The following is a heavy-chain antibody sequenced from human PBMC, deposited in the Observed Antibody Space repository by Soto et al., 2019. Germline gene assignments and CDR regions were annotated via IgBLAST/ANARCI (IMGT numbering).Heavy chain of an antibody. V-gene: IGHV3-30*18. CDR3: AKVSGRSSAPLVDY. CDR2: ISYDGSNK. CDR1: GFTFGSYG. D-gene: IGHD6-6*01. Sequence: PGGSLRLSCAASGFTFGSYGMHWVRQAPGKGLEWVAVISYDGSNKYYADSVKGRFTISRDNSKNTLYLQMNSLRAEDTAVYYCAKVSGRSSAPLVDYWGQGTLVTVSS. J-gene: IGHJ4*02.